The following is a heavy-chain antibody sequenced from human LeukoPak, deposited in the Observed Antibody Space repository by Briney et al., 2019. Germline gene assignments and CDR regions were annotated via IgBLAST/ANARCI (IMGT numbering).Heavy chain of an antibody. CDR1: GFTFSSCA. CDR3: VKDLSGWYSFDY. J-gene: IGHJ4*02. Sequence: GGSLRLSCSASGFTFSSCAMHWVRQAPGMGPEYVSGINDHGDTTHYGDSVRGRVTISRDDSKNTVHLQMSSLRAEDTAVYYCVKDLSGWYSFDYWGQGTLVTVSS. V-gene: IGHV3-64D*09. CDR2: INDHGDTT. D-gene: IGHD6-19*01.